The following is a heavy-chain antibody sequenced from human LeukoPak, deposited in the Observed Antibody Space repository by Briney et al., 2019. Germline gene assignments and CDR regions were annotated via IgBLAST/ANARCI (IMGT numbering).Heavy chain of an antibody. V-gene: IGHV3-11*04. CDR3: ARDGGSSWYFDY. Sequence: KTGGSLRLSCAASGFTFSDYYMSWIRQAPGKGLEWVSYISSSGNSTYYSDSVRGRFTISRDNAKNSLHLQMNSLRAGDTAVYYCARDGGSSWYFDYWGQGTLATVSS. J-gene: IGHJ4*02. D-gene: IGHD6-13*01. CDR1: GFTFSDYY. CDR2: ISSSGNST.